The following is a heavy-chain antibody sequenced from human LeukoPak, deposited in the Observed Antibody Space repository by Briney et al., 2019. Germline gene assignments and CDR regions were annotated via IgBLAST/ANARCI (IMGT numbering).Heavy chain of an antibody. CDR1: GFSLSTSGMC. CDR2: IDWDDDK. Sequence: SGPALVKPPQTLTLTCTFSGFSLSTSGMCVSWIRQPPGKALEWLALIDWDDDKYYSTSLKTRLTISKDTSKNQVVLTMTNMDPVDTATYYCARMGSSWFGEGDYGMDVWGQGTTVTVSS. V-gene: IGHV2-70*01. CDR3: ARMGSSWFGEGDYGMDV. D-gene: IGHD3-10*01. J-gene: IGHJ6*02.